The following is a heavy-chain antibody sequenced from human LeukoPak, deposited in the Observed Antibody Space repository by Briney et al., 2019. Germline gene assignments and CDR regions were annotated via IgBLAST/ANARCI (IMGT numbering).Heavy chain of an antibody. CDR2: INHSGST. CDR3: ARGLGYYYYGMDV. D-gene: IGHD3-16*01. CDR1: GGSFSSYY. V-gene: IGHV4-34*01. J-gene: IGHJ6*02. Sequence: SETLSLTCAVYGGSFSSYYWSWIRQPPGKGLEWIGEINHSGSTNYNPSLKSRVTISVDTSKNQFSLKLSSVTAADTAVYYCARGLGYYYYGMDVWGQGTTVTVSS.